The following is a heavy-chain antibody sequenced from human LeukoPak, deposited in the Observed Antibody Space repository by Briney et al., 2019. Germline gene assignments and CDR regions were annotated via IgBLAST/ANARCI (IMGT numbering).Heavy chain of an antibody. Sequence: SETLSLTCSVSGDSIRTYYWSWIRQPPGKGLEWIGYIIDTGSTNYKPSLKTRLTMSVDVSKNQISLKLSSVTAADTAVYYCARSSLTGGWFDPWGQGTLVTVSS. V-gene: IGHV4-59*01. CDR1: GDSIRTYY. CDR2: IIDTGST. J-gene: IGHJ5*02. CDR3: ARSSLTGGWFDP. D-gene: IGHD7-27*01.